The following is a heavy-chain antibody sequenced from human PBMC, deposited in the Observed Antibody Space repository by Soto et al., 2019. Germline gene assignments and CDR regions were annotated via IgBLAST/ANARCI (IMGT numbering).Heavy chain of an antibody. CDR1: GYNFTSYW. D-gene: IGHD6-6*01. Sequence: GESLKISCSGSGYNFTSYWIGWVRQMPGKGLEWMGIIYPGDSDTRYSPSFQGQVTISADKSISTAYLQWSSLKASDTAMYYCAGSIAARTRGYYYYGMDVWGQGTKVTVSS. CDR3: AGSIAARTRGYYYYGMDV. CDR2: IYPGDSDT. J-gene: IGHJ6*02. V-gene: IGHV5-51*01.